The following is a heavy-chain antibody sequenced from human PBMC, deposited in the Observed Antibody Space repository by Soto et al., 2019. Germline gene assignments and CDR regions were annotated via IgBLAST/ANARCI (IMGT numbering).Heavy chain of an antibody. Sequence: PGESLKISCKGSGYSFDNYWIGWVRQMPGKGLEWMAIIYPGDSDRRYSPSFQGQVTISADQSISTAYLQWSSLKASDTANYYCVTYRSRDYYYGMDVWGQGTTVTVSS. CDR2: IYPGDSDR. CDR1: GYSFDNYW. D-gene: IGHD5-12*01. J-gene: IGHJ6*02. V-gene: IGHV5-51*01. CDR3: VTYRSRDYYYGMDV.